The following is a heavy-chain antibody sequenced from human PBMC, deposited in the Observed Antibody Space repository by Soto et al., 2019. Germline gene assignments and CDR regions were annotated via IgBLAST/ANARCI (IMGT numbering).Heavy chain of an antibody. CDR2: ISYDGSNK. CDR3: AKDSHYYDFWSWGNWFDP. Sequence: VQLLESGGGLVQPGGSLRLSCAASGFTFSSYGMHWVRQAPGKGLEWVAVISYDGSNKYYADSVKGRFTISRDNSKNTLYLQMNSLRAEDTAVYYCAKDSHYYDFWSWGNWFDPWGQGTLVTVSS. D-gene: IGHD3-3*01. J-gene: IGHJ5*02. CDR1: GFTFSSYG. V-gene: IGHV3-30*18.